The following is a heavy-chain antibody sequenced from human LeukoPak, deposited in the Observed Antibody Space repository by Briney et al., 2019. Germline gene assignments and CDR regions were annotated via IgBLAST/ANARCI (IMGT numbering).Heavy chain of an antibody. CDR3: ASDKDYYDSSGYQGAFDI. J-gene: IGHJ3*02. CDR1: GGTFSSYA. CDR2: IIPILGIA. Sequence: SVKVSCKASGGTFSSYAISWVRQAPGQGLEWMGRIIPILGIANYAQKFQGRVTITADKSTSTAYMELSSLRSEDTAVYYCASDKDYYDSSGYQGAFDIWGQGTMVTVSS. D-gene: IGHD3-22*01. V-gene: IGHV1-69*04.